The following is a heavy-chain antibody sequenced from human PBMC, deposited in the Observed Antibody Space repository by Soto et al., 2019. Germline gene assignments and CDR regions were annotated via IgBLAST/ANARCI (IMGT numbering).Heavy chain of an antibody. D-gene: IGHD3-22*01. V-gene: IGHV1-69*13. Sequence: SVKVSCKASGGTFSSYAISWVRQAPGQGLEWMGGIIPIFGTANYAQKFQGRVTITADESTSTAYMELSSLRSEDTAVYYCARGTDWSSGYDIPLDYWGQGTLVTVSS. CDR2: IIPIFGTA. CDR1: GGTFSSYA. J-gene: IGHJ4*02. CDR3: ARGTDWSSGYDIPLDY.